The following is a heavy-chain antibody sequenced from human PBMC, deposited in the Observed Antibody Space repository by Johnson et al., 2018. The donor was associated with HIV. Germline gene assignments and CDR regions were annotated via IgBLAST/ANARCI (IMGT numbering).Heavy chain of an antibody. D-gene: IGHD2-21*02. J-gene: IGHJ3*01. CDR2: ISYDGRNK. CDR1: GFIFSGFG. CDR3: ARDGVCDGDCPPDAFDF. Sequence: QVQLVESGGGVVRPGRSLRLSCAASGFIFSGFGLHWVRQAPGKGLEWVASISYDGRNKYYADSVRGRFTISRDNAKNSPFLQISGLRAEDAAVYFCARDGVCDGDCPPDAFDFWGHGTMVTVSS. V-gene: IGHV3-30*03.